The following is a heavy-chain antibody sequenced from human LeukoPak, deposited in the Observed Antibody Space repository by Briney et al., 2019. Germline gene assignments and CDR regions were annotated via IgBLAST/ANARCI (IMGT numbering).Heavy chain of an antibody. CDR1: GGSFSGYY. D-gene: IGHD1-14*01. CDR3: ARDDRNRAYFDY. V-gene: IGHV3-30-3*01. CDR2: ISYDGSNK. Sequence: LSLTCAVYGGSFSGYYWSWIRQAPGKGLEWVAVISYDGSNKYYADSVKGRFTISRDNSKNTLYLQMNSLRAEDTAVYYCARDDRNRAYFDYWGQGTLVTVSS. J-gene: IGHJ4*02.